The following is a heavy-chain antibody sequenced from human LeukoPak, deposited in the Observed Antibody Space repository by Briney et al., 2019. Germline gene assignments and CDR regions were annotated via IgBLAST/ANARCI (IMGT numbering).Heavy chain of an antibody. V-gene: IGHV1-18*01. CDR1: GYTFTSYG. Sequence: GSVRVSCKASGYTFTSYGISWVRQAPGQGLEWMGWISAYNGNTNYAQKLQGRVTMTTDTSASTAYMELRSPRSDDTAVYYCARDLGVSSSSTLDYWGQGTLVTVSS. CDR2: ISAYNGNT. J-gene: IGHJ4*02. CDR3: ARDLGVSSSSTLDY. D-gene: IGHD6-6*01.